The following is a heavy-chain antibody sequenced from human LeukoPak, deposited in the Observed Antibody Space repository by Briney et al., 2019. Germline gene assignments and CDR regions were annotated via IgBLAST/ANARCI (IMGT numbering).Heavy chain of an antibody. CDR3: ARIHYDILTGTTFDI. J-gene: IGHJ3*02. CDR1: GYTFTGYY. V-gene: IGHV1-2*02. D-gene: IGHD3-9*01. CDR2: INPNSGGT. Sequence: ASVKVSCKASGYTFTGYYMHWVRQAPGQGLEWMGWINPNSGGTNYAQKFQGRVTMTRDTSISTAYMELSRLGSDDTAVYYCARIHYDILTGTTFDIWGQGTMVTVSS.